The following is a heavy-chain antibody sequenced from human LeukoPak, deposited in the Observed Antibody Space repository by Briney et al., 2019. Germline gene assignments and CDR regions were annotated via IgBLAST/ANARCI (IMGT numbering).Heavy chain of an antibody. Sequence: GGSLRLSCAASGFTFSRYSMNWVRQAPGKGLEWDSYISSIGSTMYYADSVKGRFTISRDNDKNSLYLQMNGLRAEATAVYYCVRDRIWFVELFWGEGTLVTVSS. V-gene: IGHV3-48*04. J-gene: IGHJ4*02. D-gene: IGHD3-10*01. CDR3: VRDRIWFVELF. CDR2: ISSIGSTM. CDR1: GFTFSRYS.